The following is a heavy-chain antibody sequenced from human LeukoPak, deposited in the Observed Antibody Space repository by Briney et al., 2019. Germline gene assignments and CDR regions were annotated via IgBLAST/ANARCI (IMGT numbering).Heavy chain of an antibody. V-gene: IGHV3-74*01. D-gene: IGHD3-10*01. J-gene: IGHJ4*02. CDR3: TKRAYTPGNYYKSFDY. CDR2: ISSDGYST. Sequence: GGSLRLSCAASGLIFNDYWVHWVRQAPGKGLVWVSRISSDGYSTDYAESVKGRFTISRDNGDNTLFLQMDSLRAEDAALYYCTKRAYTPGNYYKSFDYWGQGTLVTVSS. CDR1: GLIFNDYW.